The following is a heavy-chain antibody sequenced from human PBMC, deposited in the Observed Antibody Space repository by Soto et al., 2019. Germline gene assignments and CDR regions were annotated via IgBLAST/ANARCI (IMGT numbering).Heavy chain of an antibody. CDR3: AKGGDYYDSSGYDSFDY. D-gene: IGHD3-22*01. V-gene: IGHV1-69*13. Sequence: ASVKVSCKASGGTFSSYAISWVRQAPGQGLEWMGGIIPIFGTANYAQKFQGRVTITADESTSTAYMELSSLRSEDTAVYYCAKGGDYYDSSGYDSFDYWGQGTLVTV. CDR1: GGTFSSYA. J-gene: IGHJ4*02. CDR2: IIPIFGTA.